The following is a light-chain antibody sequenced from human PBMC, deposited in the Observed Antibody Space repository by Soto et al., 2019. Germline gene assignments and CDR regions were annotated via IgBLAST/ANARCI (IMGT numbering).Light chain of an antibody. J-gene: IGKJ2*01. CDR2: GAS. CDR1: QSVYNNY. Sequence: EIVLTQSPGTLSLSPGERATLSCRASQSVYNNYLAWYQQKPGQTPRLLVNGASNRATGIPDRFSGGGSGKDFTLIISSVEHEDVAVYYCQQYGLPPHSFGQGTRVEIK. CDR3: QQYGLPPHS. V-gene: IGKV3-20*01.